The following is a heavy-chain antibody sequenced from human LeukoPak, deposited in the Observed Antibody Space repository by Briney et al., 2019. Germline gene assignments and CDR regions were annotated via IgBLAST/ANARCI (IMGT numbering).Heavy chain of an antibody. V-gene: IGHV3-66*01. D-gene: IGHD3-10*01. CDR3: ARGGAQLWFGELLLGYFDY. CDR1: GFTVSSNY. Sequence: GGSLRLSCAASGFTVSSNYMSWVRQAPGKGLEWGSVIYSGGSTYYADSVKGRFTISRDNSKNTLYLQMNSLRAEDTAVYYCARGGAQLWFGELLLGYFDYWGQGTLVTVSS. CDR2: IYSGGST. J-gene: IGHJ4*02.